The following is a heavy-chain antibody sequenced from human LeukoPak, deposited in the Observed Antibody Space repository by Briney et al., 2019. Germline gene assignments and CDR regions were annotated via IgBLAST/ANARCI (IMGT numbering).Heavy chain of an antibody. CDR1: GFTFSTYW. CDR2: INSDGSST. D-gene: IGHD3-22*01. J-gene: IGHJ1*01. V-gene: IGHV3-74*01. CDR3: AAYNGSGYASKYFQH. Sequence: GGSLRLSCAASGFTFSTYWMHWVRQAPGKGLVWVSRINSDGSSTNYADSVNGRSTISRDNAKNTLYLQINSLRAEDTAIYYCAAYNGSGYASKYFQHWGQGTLVTVSS.